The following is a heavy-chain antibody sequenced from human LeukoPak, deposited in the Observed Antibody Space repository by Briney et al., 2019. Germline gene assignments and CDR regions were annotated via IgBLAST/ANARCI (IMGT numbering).Heavy chain of an antibody. V-gene: IGHV1-18*01. CDR3: ARDRGAAAPYYFDY. D-gene: IGHD6-13*01. Sequence: ASVKVSCKASGYTFTSYAMNWVRQAPGQGLEWMGWISAYNGNTNYAQKLQGRVTMTTDTSTSTAYMELRSLRSDDTAVYYCARDRGAAAPYYFDYWGQGTLVTVSS. CDR2: ISAYNGNT. J-gene: IGHJ4*02. CDR1: GYTFTSYA.